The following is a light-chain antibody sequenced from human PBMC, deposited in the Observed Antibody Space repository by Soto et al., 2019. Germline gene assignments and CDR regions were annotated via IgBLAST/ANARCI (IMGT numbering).Light chain of an antibody. J-gene: IGKJ2*01. V-gene: IGKV1-33*01. Sequence: DIQMTQSPSSLSASIGDRVTITCQASQDINKSLNWYQQRPGKAPKLVIYDVSNLETGVPSRFTGGISGTQFTLTISRLLPEDFATYFCLQYEDLPYTFGQWTRIEIK. CDR3: LQYEDLPYT. CDR2: DVS. CDR1: QDINKS.